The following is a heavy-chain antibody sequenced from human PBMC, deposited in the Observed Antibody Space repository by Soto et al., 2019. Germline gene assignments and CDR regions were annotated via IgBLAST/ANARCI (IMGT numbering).Heavy chain of an antibody. J-gene: IGHJ1*01. CDR2: ISNDGNK. CDR1: GFIFSSYV. CDR3: ASEDESSGYAGTFPH. D-gene: IGHD3-22*01. V-gene: IGHV3-30-3*01. Sequence: QVQLAESGGDVVQHGRSLRLSWAASGFIFSSYVIHWVRQGPGKGLEWVALISNDGNKHYADSVKYRFTISRDKSKNKLDLEMNSLRAEDTGIYYCASEDESSGYAGTFPHWGQGTLGTF.